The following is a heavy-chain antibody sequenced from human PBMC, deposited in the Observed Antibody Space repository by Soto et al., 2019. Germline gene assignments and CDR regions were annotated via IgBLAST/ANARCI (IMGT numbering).Heavy chain of an antibody. Sequence: SVKVSCKASGATFSSYAISWVRQAPGQGLEWMGGIIPIFGTANYAQKFQGRDTITADKSTSTAYMELSSLRSEDTAVYYCARGGVVTHKLNWFDPWGQGTLVTVSS. J-gene: IGHJ5*02. D-gene: IGHD3-3*01. V-gene: IGHV1-69*06. CDR1: GATFSSYA. CDR2: IIPIFGTA. CDR3: ARGGVVTHKLNWFDP.